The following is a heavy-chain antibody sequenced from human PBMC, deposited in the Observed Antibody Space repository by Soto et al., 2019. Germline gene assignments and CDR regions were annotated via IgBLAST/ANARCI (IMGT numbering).Heavy chain of an antibody. CDR3: ARFSLSGGMDV. CDR2: ISSSSSYI. D-gene: IGHD3-3*02. J-gene: IGHJ6*02. CDR1: GFTFSSNS. Sequence: GGSLRLSCAASGFTFSSNSMNWVRQAPGKGLEWVSSISSSSSYIYYADSVKGRFTISRDNAKNSLYLQMNSLRAEDTAVYYCARFSLSGGMDVWGQGTTATVS. V-gene: IGHV3-21*01.